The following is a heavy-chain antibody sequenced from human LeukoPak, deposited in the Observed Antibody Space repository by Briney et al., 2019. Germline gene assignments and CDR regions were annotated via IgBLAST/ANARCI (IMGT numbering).Heavy chain of an antibody. CDR1: GGSISRGSYY. V-gene: IGHV4-61*02. J-gene: IGHJ5*02. D-gene: IGHD3-3*01. CDR2: VYNSGST. Sequence: SETLSLTCIVSGGSISRGSYYWNWIRQPAGKGLEWMGRVYNSGSTNYNPSLKSRVTISTDTSKNQFSLKLGSVTAADTAVYYCARRRSGHNWFDPWGQGTLVTVSS. CDR3: ARRRSGHNWFDP.